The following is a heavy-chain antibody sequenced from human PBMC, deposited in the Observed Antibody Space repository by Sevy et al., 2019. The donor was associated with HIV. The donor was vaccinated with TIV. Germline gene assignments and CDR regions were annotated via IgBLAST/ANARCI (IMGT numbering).Heavy chain of an antibody. D-gene: IGHD6-19*01. CDR3: ARDIAVAGHYYYGMDV. J-gene: IGHJ6*02. Sequence: SETLSLTCTVSGGSISSSSYYWGWIRQPPGKGLEWIGCIYYSGSTYYNPSLKSRVTISVDTSKNQFSLKLSSVTAADTAVYYCARDIAVAGHYYYGMDVWGQGTTVTVSS. V-gene: IGHV4-39*02. CDR1: GGSISSSSYY. CDR2: IYYSGST.